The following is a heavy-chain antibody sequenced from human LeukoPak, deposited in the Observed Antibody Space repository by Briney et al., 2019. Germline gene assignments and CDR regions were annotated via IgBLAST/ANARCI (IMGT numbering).Heavy chain of an antibody. D-gene: IGHD3-10*01. CDR3: ASLGSGSYYREFDP. CDR2: IYPGDSDT. J-gene: IGHJ5*02. V-gene: IGHV5-51*07. Sequence: GESLKISCKGSGYSFSSYWIAWVHQMPGKGLEWMGIIYPGDSDTRYNPSFQGQVTISADKSISTAYLQWSSLKASDTAMYYCASLGSGSYYREFDPWGQGTLVTVSS. CDR1: GYSFSSYW.